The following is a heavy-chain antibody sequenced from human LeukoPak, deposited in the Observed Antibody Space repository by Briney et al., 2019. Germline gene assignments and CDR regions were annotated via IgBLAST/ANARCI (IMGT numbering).Heavy chain of an antibody. Sequence: PSETLSLTCTVSGGSISSSSYYWGWLRQPPGKGLEWIGSIYYSGSTYYNPSLKSRVTISVDTSKNQFSLKLSSVTAADTAVYYCASGYCSSTSCQYYYYGMDVWGQGTTVTVSS. J-gene: IGHJ6*02. CDR2: IYYSGST. D-gene: IGHD2-2*03. CDR3: ASGYCSSTSCQYYYYGMDV. V-gene: IGHV4-39*01. CDR1: GGSISSSSYY.